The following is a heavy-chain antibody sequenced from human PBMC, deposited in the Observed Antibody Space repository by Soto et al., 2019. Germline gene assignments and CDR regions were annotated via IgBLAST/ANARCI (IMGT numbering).Heavy chain of an antibody. D-gene: IGHD2-15*01. CDR2: FSPGRRYP. V-gene: IGHV3-11*06. CDR3: VRGGGGGLFDP. Sequence: PGGTLRLSCAGSGFTFGDSYMSWIRQAPGKGLEWLTYFSPGRRYPASADSVKGRFTFSRVNAKRSLYLQLMSLTAEDTAIYYCVRGGGGGLFDPWGQGTMVTVSS. CDR1: GFTFGDSY. J-gene: IGHJ5*02.